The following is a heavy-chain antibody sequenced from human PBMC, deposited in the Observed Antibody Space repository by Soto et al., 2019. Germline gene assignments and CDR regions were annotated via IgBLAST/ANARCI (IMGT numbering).Heavy chain of an antibody. V-gene: IGHV4-39*02. D-gene: IGHD6-19*01. J-gene: IGHJ4*02. Sequence: SETLSLTCTVSGGSITTSRYYWAWIRQPPGKGLEWIGSIYYSGLTSYNPSLKSRVTISVDTSKNHFSLRLSSVTAADTAVYHCARLSLGSGWNTDYWGQGTLVTVSS. CDR3: ARLSLGSGWNTDY. CDR2: IYYSGLT. CDR1: GGSITTSRYY.